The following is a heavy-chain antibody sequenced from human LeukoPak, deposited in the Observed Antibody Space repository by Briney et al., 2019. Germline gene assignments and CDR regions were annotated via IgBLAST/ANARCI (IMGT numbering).Heavy chain of an antibody. CDR1: GGTFSSYA. J-gene: IGHJ4*02. CDR2: IIPILGIA. V-gene: IGHV1-69*04. Sequence: GASVKVSCKASGGTFSSYAISWVRQAPGQGLEWMGRIIPILGIANYAQKFQGRVTITADKSTSTTYMELSSLRSEDTAVYYCARAMETYWGNFDYWGQGTLVTVSS. CDR3: ARAMETYWGNFDY. D-gene: IGHD7-27*01.